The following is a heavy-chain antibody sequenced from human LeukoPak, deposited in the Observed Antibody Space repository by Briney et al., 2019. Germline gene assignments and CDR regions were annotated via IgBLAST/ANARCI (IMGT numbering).Heavy chain of an antibody. Sequence: SVKVSCKASGGTFISYAISWVRQAPGQGLEWMGGIIPIFGTANYAQKFQGRVTITADESTSTAYMELSSLRSEDTAVYYCARAREGIVPAAIQPFDYWGQGTLVTVSS. J-gene: IGHJ4*02. CDR1: GGTFISYA. CDR2: IIPIFGTA. D-gene: IGHD2-2*02. V-gene: IGHV1-69*01. CDR3: ARAREGIVPAAIQPFDY.